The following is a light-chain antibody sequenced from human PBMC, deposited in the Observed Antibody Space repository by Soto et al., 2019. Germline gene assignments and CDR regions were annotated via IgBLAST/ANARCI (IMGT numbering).Light chain of an antibody. J-gene: IGKJ1*01. CDR1: QRVSSSY. CDR2: GAS. Sequence: SPGTLSMSPGERATLSCRASQRVSSSYLAWYQQKPGQTPRLLIYGASDRATGIPDRFSGSGSGTDFTLTISRLEPEDFAVYYCQQYHSSPVTFGQGTKVDIK. CDR3: QQYHSSPVT. V-gene: IGKV3-20*01.